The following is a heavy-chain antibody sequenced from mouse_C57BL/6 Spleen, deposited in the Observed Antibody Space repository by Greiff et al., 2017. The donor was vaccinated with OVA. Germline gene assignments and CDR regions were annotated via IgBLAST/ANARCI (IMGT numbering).Heavy chain of an antibody. Sequence: QVQLQQSGPELVKPGASVKISCKASGYAFSSSWMNWVKQRPGKGLEWIGRIYPGDGDTNYNGKFKGKATLTADKSSSTAYMQLSSLTSEDSAVYLCARGDYSNPWFAYWGQGTLVTVSA. CDR2: IYPGDGDT. J-gene: IGHJ3*01. V-gene: IGHV1-82*01. D-gene: IGHD2-5*01. CDR1: GYAFSSSW. CDR3: ARGDYSNPWFAY.